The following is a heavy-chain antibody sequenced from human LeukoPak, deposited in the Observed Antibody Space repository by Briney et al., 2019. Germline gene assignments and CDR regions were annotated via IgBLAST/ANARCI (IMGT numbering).Heavy chain of an antibody. CDR2: IYTSGST. CDR1: GGSLSSTNYY. CDR3: ARDPSGSYSYFDY. J-gene: IGHJ4*02. V-gene: IGHV4-39*07. D-gene: IGHD1-26*01. Sequence: SDTQSLTCTVSGGSLSSTNYYWGWIRQPPGKGLEWIGSIYTSGSTNYNPSLKSRVTMSVDTSKNQFSLKLSSVTAADTAVYYCARDPSGSYSYFDYWGQGTLVTVSS.